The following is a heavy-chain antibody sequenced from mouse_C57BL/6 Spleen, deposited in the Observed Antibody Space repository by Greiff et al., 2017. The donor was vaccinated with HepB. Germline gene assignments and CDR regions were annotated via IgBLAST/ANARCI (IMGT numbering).Heavy chain of an antibody. Sequence: QVQLKESGPGLVAPSQRLSITCTVSGFSLTSYAISWVRQPPGKGLEWLGVIWTGGGTTYNSALKSRLSISKDNSKSQVFLKMNSLHTDDTARYYCAREIYYGPYYYAMDYWGQGTSVTVSS. D-gene: IGHD2-1*01. J-gene: IGHJ4*01. CDR2: IWTGGGT. CDR3: AREIYYGPYYYAMDY. CDR1: GFSLTSYA. V-gene: IGHV2-9-1*01.